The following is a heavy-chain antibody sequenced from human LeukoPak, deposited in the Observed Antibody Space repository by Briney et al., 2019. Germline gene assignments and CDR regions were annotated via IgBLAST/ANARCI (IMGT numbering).Heavy chain of an antibody. V-gene: IGHV1-2*02. D-gene: IGHD1-26*01. Sequence: ASVKVSCKASGYTFTSYYMHWVRQAPGQGLEWMGSINPNIGGTSYAQKFQGRVTMARDTSISTAYMELSRLTSDDTAVYYCARDPRGSYYADYWGQGTLVTVSS. CDR2: INPNIGGT. CDR1: GYTFTSYY. CDR3: ARDPRGSYYADY. J-gene: IGHJ4*01.